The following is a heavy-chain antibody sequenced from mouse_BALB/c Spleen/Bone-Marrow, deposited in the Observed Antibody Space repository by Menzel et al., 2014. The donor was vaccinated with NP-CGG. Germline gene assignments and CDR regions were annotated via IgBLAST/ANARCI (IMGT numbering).Heavy chain of an antibody. V-gene: IGHV1-80*01. Sequence: VQLVESGAELVRPGSSVKISCKASGYAFSSYWMNWVKQRPGQGLEWIGQIHPGEGDTNYNGKFKVKATLTADKSSSTANMQLSSLTSEGSAVYFCARGGIYYGNSRFAYWGRGTLVTVSA. CDR1: GYAFSSYW. D-gene: IGHD2-1*01. J-gene: IGHJ3*01. CDR3: ARGGIYYGNSRFAY. CDR2: IHPGEGDT.